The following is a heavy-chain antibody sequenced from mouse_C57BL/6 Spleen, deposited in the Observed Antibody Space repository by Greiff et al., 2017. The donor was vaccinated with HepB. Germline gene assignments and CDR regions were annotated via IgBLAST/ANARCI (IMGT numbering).Heavy chain of an antibody. CDR1: GFNITDYY. CDR3: TPGYCWDY. V-gene: IGHV14-4*01. J-gene: IGHJ2*01. Sequence: VQLQQSGAELVRPGASVKLSCTASGFNITDYYMHWVKQRPEQGLEWIGWIDPENGDTEYASKFQGKATITADTSSNTAYLQLSSLTSEDTAGYYCTPGYCWDYWGQGTTLTVSS. CDR2: IDPENGDT.